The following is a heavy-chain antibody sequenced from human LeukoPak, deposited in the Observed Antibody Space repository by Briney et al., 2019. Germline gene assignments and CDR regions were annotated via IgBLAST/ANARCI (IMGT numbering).Heavy chain of an antibody. D-gene: IGHD6-13*01. V-gene: IGHV4-61*02. CDR2: IYTSGST. J-gene: IGHJ3*02. CDR1: GGSISSGSYY. CDR3: AGPGGIAAAGTLNDAFDI. Sequence: SETLSLTCTVSGGSISSGSYYWSWIRQPAGKGLEWIGRIYTSGSTNYNPSLKSRVTISVDTSKNQFSLKLSSVTAADTAVYYCAGPGGIAAAGTLNDAFDIWGQGTMVTVSS.